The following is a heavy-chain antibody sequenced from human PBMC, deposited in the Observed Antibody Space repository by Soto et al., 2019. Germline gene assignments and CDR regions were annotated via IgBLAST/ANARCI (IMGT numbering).Heavy chain of an antibody. V-gene: IGHV4-39*01. CDR2: IYYSGST. D-gene: IGHD6-19*01. CDR3: AIQGYSSGWYRGGYAFDI. CDR1: GGSISSSSYY. J-gene: IGHJ3*02. Sequence: QLQLQESGPGLVKPSETLSLTCTVSGGSISSSSYYWGWIRQPPGKGLEWIGSIYYSGSTYYNPSLKSRVTISVDTSKNQFSLKLSSVTAADTAVYYCAIQGYSSGWYRGGYAFDIWGQGTMVTVSS.